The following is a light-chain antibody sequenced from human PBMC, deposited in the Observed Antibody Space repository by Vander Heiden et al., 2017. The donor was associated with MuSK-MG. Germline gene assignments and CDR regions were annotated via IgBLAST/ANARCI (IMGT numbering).Light chain of an antibody. J-gene: IGKJ2*01. CDR1: QSVSSY. Sequence: EIVLTQSPATLSLSPGERATLSCRASQSVSSYLAWYQQKPGQAPRLLIDDASNRATGIPARVSGSGSGTDFTLNISSLEPEDFAVYYCQQRSNWPSTFGQGTKLEIK. V-gene: IGKV3-11*01. CDR2: DAS. CDR3: QQRSNWPST.